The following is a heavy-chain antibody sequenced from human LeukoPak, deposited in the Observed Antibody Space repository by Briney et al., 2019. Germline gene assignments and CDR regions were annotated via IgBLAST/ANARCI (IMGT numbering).Heavy chain of an antibody. CDR3: ARPQRLHSSGWYYGSVHYYYGMDV. CDR2: ISSSSSTI. J-gene: IGHJ6*02. D-gene: IGHD6-19*01. Sequence: GGSLRLSCAASGFTFSSYSMNWVRQAPGKGLEWVSYISSSSSTIYYADSVKGRFTISRDNAKNSLYLQMNSLRAEDTAVYYCARPQRLHSSGWYYGSVHYYYGMDVWGQGTTVTVSS. CDR1: GFTFSSYS. V-gene: IGHV3-48*01.